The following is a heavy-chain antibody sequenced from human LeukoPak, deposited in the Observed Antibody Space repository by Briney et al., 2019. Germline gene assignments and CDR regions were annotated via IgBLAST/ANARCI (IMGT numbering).Heavy chain of an antibody. D-gene: IGHD6-19*01. J-gene: IGHJ4*02. Sequence: GGSLRLSCTASGFTFSDYAVTWVRQAPGKGLEWVGFIRSQAHGGTGDYATSVKGRFTISRDDSKTIAYLQMDSLKTEDTAVYYCSRAHSTGWLGINDYWGQGALVTVSS. V-gene: IGHV3-49*04. CDR1: GFTFSDYA. CDR2: IRSQAHGGTG. CDR3: SRAHSTGWLGINDY.